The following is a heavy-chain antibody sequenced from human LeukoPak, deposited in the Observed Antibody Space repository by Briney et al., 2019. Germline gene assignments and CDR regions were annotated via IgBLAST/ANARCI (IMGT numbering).Heavy chain of an antibody. CDR1: GGTFSSYA. J-gene: IGHJ6*02. CDR2: IIPIFGTA. D-gene: IGHD3-22*01. V-gene: IGHV1-69*13. CDR3: ARGLYYYDSSGYYYYYYGMDV. Sequence: SVKVSFKASGGTFSSYAISWVRQAPGQGLEWMGGIIPIFGTANYAQKFQGRVTITADESTSTAYMELSSLRSGDTAVYYCARGLYYYDSSGYYYYYYGMDVWGQGTAVTVSS.